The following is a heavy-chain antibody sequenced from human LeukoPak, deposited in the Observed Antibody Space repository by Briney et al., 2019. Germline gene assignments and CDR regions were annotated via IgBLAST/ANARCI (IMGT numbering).Heavy chain of an antibody. V-gene: IGHV4-34*01. CDR1: GGSFSGYY. J-gene: IGHJ4*02. Sequence: TSETLSLTCAVCGGSFSGYYWSWIPQPPGKGLEGSGEINHSGSTNYNPSLKSRVTISVDTSKNQFSLKLSSVTAADTAVYYCARGKWLRSSFDYWGQGTLVTVSS. CDR2: INHSGST. CDR3: ARGKWLRSSFDY. D-gene: IGHD5-12*01.